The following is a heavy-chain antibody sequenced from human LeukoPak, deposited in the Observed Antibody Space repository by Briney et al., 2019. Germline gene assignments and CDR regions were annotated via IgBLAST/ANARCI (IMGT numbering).Heavy chain of an antibody. J-gene: IGHJ5*02. CDR1: GFTFRRYW. CDR3: ARETGT. V-gene: IGHV3-74*01. D-gene: IGHD3-10*01. CDR2: IDSGGSST. Sequence: GGSLRLSCAASGFTFRRYWMYWVRQAPGKGLVGVSRIDSGGSSTIYADSVKGRFTISRDNAKNLLYLQMNSLRVEDTAVYYCARETGTWGQGALVTVSS.